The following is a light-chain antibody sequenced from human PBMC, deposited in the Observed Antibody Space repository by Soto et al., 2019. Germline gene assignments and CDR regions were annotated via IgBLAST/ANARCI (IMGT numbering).Light chain of an antibody. J-gene: IGLJ2*01. CDR2: DVS. Sequence: QSALTQPHSVSGSPGQSVTISCTGTNSDLGDYNYVSWYQQHPGKAPKLMIYDVSRRPSGVPDRFSGSQSGNTASLTISGLQAEDGADYYCSSYTHSDTVVFGGGTKLTVL. CDR1: NSDLGDYNY. CDR3: SSYTHSDTVV. V-gene: IGLV2-11*01.